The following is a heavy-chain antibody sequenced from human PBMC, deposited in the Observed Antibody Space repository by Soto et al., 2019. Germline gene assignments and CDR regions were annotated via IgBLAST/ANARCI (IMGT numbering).Heavy chain of an antibody. J-gene: IGHJ4*02. CDR2: INHSGST. CDR3: ARDKITGLFDY. V-gene: IGHV4-34*01. CDR1: GGSISGYY. Sequence: SVPMCVTYGVLGGSISGYYWTCIRQPPGTGLEWIGEINHSGSTNYNPSLKSRVTISVDTSKNQFSLKLTSVTAADTAVYYCARDKITGLFDYSGQATLVTVSS. D-gene: IGHD2-8*02.